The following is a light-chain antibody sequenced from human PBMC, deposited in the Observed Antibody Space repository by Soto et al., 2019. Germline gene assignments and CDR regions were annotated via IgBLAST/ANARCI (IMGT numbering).Light chain of an antibody. J-gene: IGLJ3*02. CDR2: EGS. Sequence: QSALTQPASVSGSPGQSITISCSGTSSDVGSYSVDSWYQQKPCEAPKLFIYEGSKRPSGISNRFSGYKSGNTATLTIYGLEPDYEADYTSCSYVGNRILRVFGGGTNLTVL. CDR1: SSDVGSYSV. CDR3: CSYVGNRILRV. V-gene: IGLV2-23*01.